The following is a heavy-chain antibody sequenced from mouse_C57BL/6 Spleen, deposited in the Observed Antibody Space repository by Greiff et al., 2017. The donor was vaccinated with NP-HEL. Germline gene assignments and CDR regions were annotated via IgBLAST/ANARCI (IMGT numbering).Heavy chain of an antibody. CDR3: ARLDGFAY. J-gene: IGHJ3*01. V-gene: IGHV5-17*01. CDR2: ISSGSSTI. CDR1: GFTFSDYG. Sequence: EVKLVESGGGLVKPGGSLKLSFAASGFTFSDYGMHWVRQAPEKGLEWVAYISSGSSTIYYADTVKGRFTISRDNAKNTLFLQMTSLRSEDTAMYYCARLDGFAYWGQGTLVTVSA.